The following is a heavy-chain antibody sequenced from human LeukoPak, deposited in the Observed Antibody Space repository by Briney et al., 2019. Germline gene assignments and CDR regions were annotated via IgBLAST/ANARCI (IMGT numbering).Heavy chain of an antibody. D-gene: IGHD6-6*01. CDR2: INPNTGGA. CDR1: GYTFTGYY. J-gene: IGHJ4*02. CDR3: ARGRPSAEPPDH. V-gene: IGHV1-2*02. Sequence: ASVKVSCKASGYTFTGYYMHWVRQAPGQGLEYMGWINPNTGGASYAQKFRVRVTMTRDTSSSTVYMQLSTLTSDDTAVYSCARGRPSAEPPDHWGQGTLVAVSS.